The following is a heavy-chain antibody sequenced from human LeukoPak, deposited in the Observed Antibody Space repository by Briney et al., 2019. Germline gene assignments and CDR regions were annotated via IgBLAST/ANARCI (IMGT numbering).Heavy chain of an antibody. CDR2: ISGSGGST. CDR3: AKDLGHSYGYERGFDY. J-gene: IGHJ4*02. V-gene: IGHV3-23*01. CDR1: GFTFSSYA. D-gene: IGHD5-18*01. Sequence: GGSLRLSCAASGFTFSSYAMSWVRQAPGKGLEWVSAISGSGGSTYYADSVKGRFTISRDNSKNTLYLQMNSLRAEDTAVYYCAKDLGHSYGYERGFDYWGQGTLVTVSS.